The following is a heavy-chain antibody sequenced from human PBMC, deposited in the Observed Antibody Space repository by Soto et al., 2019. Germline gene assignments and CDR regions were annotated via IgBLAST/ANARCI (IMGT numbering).Heavy chain of an antibody. CDR2: IIPMFPTT. V-gene: IGHV1-69*06. CDR1: GDTFGRNA. J-gene: IGHJ4*02. CDR3: TKDGDSADYGY. Sequence: QVHLVQSGPEVQRPGSSVKVSCKASGDTFGRNAIHWVRQAPGQGLEWMGGIIPMFPTTNYAQKFKGRLTICADKSTGTAYMEMTSLRSEDTAVYYCTKDGDSADYGYWGQGTLVTVSS. D-gene: IGHD2-21*01.